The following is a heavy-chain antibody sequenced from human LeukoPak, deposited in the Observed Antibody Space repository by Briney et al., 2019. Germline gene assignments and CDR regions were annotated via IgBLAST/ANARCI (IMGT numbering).Heavy chain of an antibody. D-gene: IGHD2-21*02. Sequence: GGSLRLSCAASGFTFSSYSMNWVRQAPGKGLEWVSVIYSGGSTYYAGSVKGRFTISRDNSKNTLYLQMNSLRAEDTAVYYCARDGYIVVVTAMRGDYFDYWGQGTLVTVSS. CDR2: IYSGGST. CDR1: GFTFSSYS. J-gene: IGHJ4*02. CDR3: ARDGYIVVVTAMRGDYFDY. V-gene: IGHV3-53*01.